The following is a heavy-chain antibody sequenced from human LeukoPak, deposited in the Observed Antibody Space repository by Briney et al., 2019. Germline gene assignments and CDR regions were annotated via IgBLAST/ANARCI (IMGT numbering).Heavy chain of an antibody. D-gene: IGHD3-10*01. CDR1: GFTFSSYG. V-gene: IGHV3-30*18. Sequence: GGSLRLSCEASGFTFSSYGMHWVRRAPGKGLEWMTVISHDGSNKYYVDSVKGRFTISRDNSKSTLYLQMNSLRAEDTAVYYCAKEGYYGSGSFPDSWGQGTLVTVSS. CDR3: AKEGYYGSGSFPDS. J-gene: IGHJ4*02. CDR2: ISHDGSNK.